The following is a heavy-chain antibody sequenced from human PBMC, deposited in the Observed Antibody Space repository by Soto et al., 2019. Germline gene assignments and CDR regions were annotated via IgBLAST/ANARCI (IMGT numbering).Heavy chain of an antibody. V-gene: IGHV1-18*04. D-gene: IGHD5-12*01. CDR3: ARGPTRGDNYFDP. CDR1: GYTFTDYI. CDR2: INPYSGNT. J-gene: IGHJ5*02. Sequence: VASVKVSCKAFGYTFTDYIITWVRQAPGQGLEWLGWINPYSGNTYYAHKVQGRVTMTSDTSTSTAYLGLRSLRSDDTAVYYCARGPTRGDNYFDPWGQGTLVTVSS.